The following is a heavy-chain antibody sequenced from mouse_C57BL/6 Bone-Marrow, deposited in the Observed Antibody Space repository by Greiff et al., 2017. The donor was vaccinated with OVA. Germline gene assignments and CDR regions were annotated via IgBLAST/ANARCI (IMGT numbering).Heavy chain of an antibody. Sequence: DVKLQESGPGLVKPSPSLSLSCSVTGYSITSGYFWNWIRQSPGNNLEWMGYISYDGSNNYNPSLKNRIPITRDTAKTPFILKLNSVTTEDTATYYCARERWGPLDYFDYWGQGTTLTVSS. CDR3: ARERWGPLDYFDY. V-gene: IGHV3-6*01. CDR1: GYSITSGYF. CDR2: ISYDGSN. J-gene: IGHJ2*01. D-gene: IGHD1-1*02.